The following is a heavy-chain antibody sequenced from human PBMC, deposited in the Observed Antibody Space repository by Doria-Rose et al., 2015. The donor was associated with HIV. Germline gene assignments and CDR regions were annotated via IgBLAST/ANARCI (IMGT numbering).Heavy chain of an antibody. J-gene: IGHJ2*01. V-gene: IGHV4-34*01. D-gene: IGHD6-19*01. CDR3: ARAAVAAYWYFDL. CDR2: INHSGST. CDR1: GGSFGGYY. Sequence: QVQLQQWGAGLLKPSETLSLTCAVYGGSFGGYYWSWIRQPPGKGLERIGEINHSGSTNYNPSLKSRVTISVDTSKNQFSQKGNSGTAADTAVYYCARAAVAAYWYFDLWGRGTLVIVSS.